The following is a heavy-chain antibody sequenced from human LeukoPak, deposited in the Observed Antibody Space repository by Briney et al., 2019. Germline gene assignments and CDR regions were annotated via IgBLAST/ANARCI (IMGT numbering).Heavy chain of an antibody. V-gene: IGHV3-30*18. J-gene: IGHJ4*02. Sequence: GGSLRLSCAASGFTFSSYGMHWVRQAPGKGLEWVAVISYDGSNKYYADSVEGRFTISRDNSKNTLYLQMNSLRAEDTAVYYCAKGYGDYVLDYWGQGTLVTVSS. CDR2: ISYDGSNK. CDR3: AKGYGDYVLDY. D-gene: IGHD4-17*01. CDR1: GFTFSSYG.